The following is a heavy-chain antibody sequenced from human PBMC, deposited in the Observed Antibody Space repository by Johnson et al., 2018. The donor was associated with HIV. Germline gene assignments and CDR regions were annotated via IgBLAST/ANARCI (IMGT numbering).Heavy chain of an antibody. CDR3: VRDYGDYVDDAFDI. D-gene: IGHD4-17*01. CDR2: IYSGGGT. J-gene: IGHJ3*02. Sequence: VQLVEFGGGLIQPGGSLRLSCVASGFTVSGNYMSWVRQAPGKGLEWVSVIYSGGGTYYADSVKGRFTISRDTSANTVHLQMNGLRADDTATYYCVRDYGDYVDDAFDIWGQGTMVTVSS. CDR1: GFTVSGNY. V-gene: IGHV3-53*01.